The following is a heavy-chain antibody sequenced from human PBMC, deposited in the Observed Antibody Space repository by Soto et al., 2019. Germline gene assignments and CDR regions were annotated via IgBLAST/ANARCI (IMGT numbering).Heavy chain of an antibody. J-gene: IGHJ6*02. V-gene: IGHV3-33*01. Sequence: QEQLVESGGGVVQPGRSLRLSCAASGFTFSSYGMHWVRQAPGKGLEWVGSLWDDGSNKYYADSVKGRFTISRDNSKNTLYLQMNSLRAEDTAVYYCAREDEAAAGIYYYGMDVWGQGTTVTVSS. CDR3: AREDEAAAGIYYYGMDV. D-gene: IGHD6-13*01. CDR2: LWDDGSNK. CDR1: GFTFSSYG.